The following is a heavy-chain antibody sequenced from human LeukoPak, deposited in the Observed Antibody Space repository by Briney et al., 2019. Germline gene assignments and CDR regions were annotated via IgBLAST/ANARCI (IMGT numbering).Heavy chain of an antibody. Sequence: GGSLRLSCAASGFTFSSYGMHWVRQAPGKGLEWVAVISYDGSNKYYADSVKGRFTISRGNSKNTLYLQMNSLRAEDTAVYYCANTNSLGSGWYEVDYWGQGTLVTVSS. V-gene: IGHV3-30*18. D-gene: IGHD6-19*01. CDR1: GFTFSSYG. CDR2: ISYDGSNK. J-gene: IGHJ4*02. CDR3: ANTNSLGSGWYEVDY.